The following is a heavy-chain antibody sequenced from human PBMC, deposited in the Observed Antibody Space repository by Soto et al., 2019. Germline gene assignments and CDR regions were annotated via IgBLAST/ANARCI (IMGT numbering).Heavy chain of an antibody. CDR3: AKDFREMATVAPDVS. CDR2: ISYDGIDE. CDR1: GFIFTSFG. J-gene: IGHJ4*02. D-gene: IGHD4-4*01. Sequence: QVQLVESGGGVVQPGTSLKLSCATSGFIFTSFGMHWLRQAPGKGLEWVAVISYDGIDENYADSVKGRFAISRDKSKSTVYLHMNTLRVEDTAVYCCAKDFREMATVAPDVSWAQETLVTVSS. V-gene: IGHV3-30*18.